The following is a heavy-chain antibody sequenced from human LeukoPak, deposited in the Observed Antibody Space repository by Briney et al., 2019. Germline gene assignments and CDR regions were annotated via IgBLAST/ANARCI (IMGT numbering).Heavy chain of an antibody. Sequence: GGSLRLSCAASGFTFSSYGMHWVRQAPGKGLEWVAVIWYDGSNKYYADSVKGRFTISRDNSKNTLHLQMNSLRAEDTAVYYCARDRDYYDSSGYYYYGMDVWGQGTTVTVSS. CDR2: IWYDGSNK. V-gene: IGHV3-33*01. CDR1: GFTFSSYG. D-gene: IGHD3-22*01. CDR3: ARDRDYYDSSGYYYYGMDV. J-gene: IGHJ6*02.